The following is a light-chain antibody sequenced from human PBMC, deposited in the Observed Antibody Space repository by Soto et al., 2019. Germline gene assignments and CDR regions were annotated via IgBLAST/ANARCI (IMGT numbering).Light chain of an antibody. CDR3: AAWDDSLTGVV. Sequence: QSVLTQPPSASGTPGQRVTISCSGSSSNIGSNTVNWYQQLPGMAPKLLIYSNNQRPSGVPDRFSGSKSGTSASLAISGLQSEDEADYYCAAWDDSLTGVVFGGGTKLTVL. CDR1: SSNIGSNT. J-gene: IGLJ3*02. CDR2: SNN. V-gene: IGLV1-44*01.